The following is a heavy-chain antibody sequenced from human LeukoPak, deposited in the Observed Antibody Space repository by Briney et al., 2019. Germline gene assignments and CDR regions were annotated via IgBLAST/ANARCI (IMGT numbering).Heavy chain of an antibody. CDR1: GFTFSSCA. D-gene: IGHD6-19*01. Sequence: GGSLRLSCAASGFTFSSCAMSWVRQAPGKGLEWVSAISGGGVSTYYADSVKGRFTISRDNSKKTLCLQMNSLRAEDTAVYYCAKVSGSSGSSDYWGQGTLVTVSS. CDR3: AKVSGSSGSSDY. V-gene: IGHV3-23*01. J-gene: IGHJ4*02. CDR2: ISGGGVST.